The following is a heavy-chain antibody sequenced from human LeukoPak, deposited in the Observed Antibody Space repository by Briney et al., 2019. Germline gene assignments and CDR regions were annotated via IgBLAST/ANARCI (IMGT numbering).Heavy chain of an antibody. CDR2: IYYTGNT. Sequence: SETLSLTCSVSGGSVSSSISHWGWIRQPPGRGLEWIGSIYYTGNTYYNPSLNSRPYQSVDTSKNQFSLKVRSVPAAHTALYYCERLRTRTPGDYWGQGALVTVSS. CDR1: GGSVSSSISH. J-gene: IGHJ4*02. CDR3: ERLRTRTPGDY. V-gene: IGHV4-39*01. D-gene: IGHD1-1*01.